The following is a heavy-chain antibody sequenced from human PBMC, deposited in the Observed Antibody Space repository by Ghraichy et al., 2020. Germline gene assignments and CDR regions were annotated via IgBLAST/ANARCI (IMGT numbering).Heavy chain of an antibody. CDR3: ARMTNGYCSSTSCFAFDY. Sequence: SGPTLVKPTQTLTLTCTFSGFSLSTSGMRVSWIRQPPGKALEWLARIDWEDDKFYSTSLKTRLTISKDTSKNQVVLTMTNMDPVETATYYCARMTNGYCSSTSCFAFDYWGQGTLVTVSS. CDR2: IDWEDDK. CDR1: GFSLSTSGMR. V-gene: IGHV2-70*04. D-gene: IGHD2-2*01. J-gene: IGHJ4*02.